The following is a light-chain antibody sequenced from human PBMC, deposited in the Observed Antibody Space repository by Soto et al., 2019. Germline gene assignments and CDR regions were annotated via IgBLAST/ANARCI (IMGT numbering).Light chain of an antibody. J-gene: IGKJ2*01. CDR1: QSVSSSY. CDR2: GAS. V-gene: IGKV3-20*01. Sequence: VLTQSPGTLSLSPGESATLSCRASQSVSSSYLAWYQQKPGQAPRLLIYGASSRATGIPDRFSGSGSGTDFTLTISRLEPEDVAVYYCQQYGSSPTMYIFGQGTQVDIK. CDR3: QQYGSSPTMYI.